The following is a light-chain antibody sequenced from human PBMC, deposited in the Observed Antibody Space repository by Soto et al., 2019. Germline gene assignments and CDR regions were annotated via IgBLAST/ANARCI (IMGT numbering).Light chain of an antibody. V-gene: IGKV3-20*01. CDR2: GAS. CDR1: QSVSSSW. J-gene: IGKJ1*01. Sequence: EIVLTQSPGTVSLSPGERATLSFMASQSVSSSWLAWYQQKPGQAPRLLIYGASSRATGIPDRVSGSGSGTDFTLTISRLEPEDFAVYYCQQYGSSPWTFGQGTKVDIK. CDR3: QQYGSSPWT.